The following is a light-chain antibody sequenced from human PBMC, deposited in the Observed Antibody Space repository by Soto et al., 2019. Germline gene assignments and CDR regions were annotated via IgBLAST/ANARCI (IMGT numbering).Light chain of an antibody. CDR3: MQGTHWPWT. CDR2: QVS. Sequence: DVVMTQSPLSLPVTFGQPASISCRSSQSLVDIDGNTYLNWFQQRPGQSPRRLIYQVSNRDSGVPDRFSGSGSATDFTLKISRVEAEDVGVYYCMQGTHWPWTSGQGTKVEI. V-gene: IGKV2-30*01. CDR1: QSLVDIDGNTY. J-gene: IGKJ1*01.